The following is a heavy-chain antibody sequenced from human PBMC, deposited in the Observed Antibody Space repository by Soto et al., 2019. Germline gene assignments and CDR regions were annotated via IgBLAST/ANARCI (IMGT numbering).Heavy chain of an antibody. CDR3: ARGTGYCSSTSCSNWFDP. V-gene: IGHV4-31*03. CDR1: GGSISSGGYY. J-gene: IGHJ5*02. D-gene: IGHD2-2*01. Sequence: SETLSLTCTVSGGSISSGGYYWSWIRQHPGKGLEWIGYIYYSGSTYYNPSLKSRVTISVDTSKNQFSLKLSSVTAADTAVYYCARGTGYCSSTSCSNWFDPWGQGTLVTVSS. CDR2: IYYSGST.